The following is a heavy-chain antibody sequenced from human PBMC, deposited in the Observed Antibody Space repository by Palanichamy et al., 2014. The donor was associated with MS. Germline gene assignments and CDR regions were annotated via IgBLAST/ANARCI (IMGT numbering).Heavy chain of an antibody. Sequence: QVQLVESGGGVVQPGGSLRLSCEATGFTMTDYGMNWVRQAPGKGLEWVAFLRYDETKKYYADSLKGRVAITRDKSKNTLFLEMSSLLPEDTAVYYCGRDRFHSFGMDVWGQGTSVAVS. V-gene: IGHV3-30*02. D-gene: IGHD3-3*01. J-gene: IGHJ6*02. CDR3: GRDRFHSFGMDV. CDR2: LRYDETKK. CDR1: GFTMTDYG.